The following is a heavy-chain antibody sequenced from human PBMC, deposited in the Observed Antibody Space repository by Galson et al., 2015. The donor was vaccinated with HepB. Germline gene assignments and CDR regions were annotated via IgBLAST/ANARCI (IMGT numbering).Heavy chain of an antibody. CDR3: ARDGLHDYGDYCFDY. CDR1: GFTVSSNY. D-gene: IGHD4-17*01. Sequence: SLRLSCAASGFTVSSNYMSWVRQAPGKGLEWVSVIYSGGSTHYADSVKGRFTISRDNSKNTLYLQMNSLRAEDTAVYYCARDGLHDYGDYCFDYWGQGTLVTVSS. V-gene: IGHV3-66*01. J-gene: IGHJ4*02. CDR2: IYSGGST.